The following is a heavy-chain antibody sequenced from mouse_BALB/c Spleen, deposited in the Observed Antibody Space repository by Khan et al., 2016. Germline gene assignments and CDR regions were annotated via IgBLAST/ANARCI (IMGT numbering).Heavy chain of an antibody. CDR1: GVSLYRYS. Sequence: VQLQESGPGLVAPSQSLSITCTVSGVSLYRYSVHWVRQPPGKGLEWLGMIWGGGSTDYNSALKSRLTISKDNSKSQVFLKMNSLQTADTAMYYCARSLLWPAMDYWGQGTSVTVSS. J-gene: IGHJ4*01. V-gene: IGHV2-6-4*01. D-gene: IGHD2-10*01. CDR3: ARSLLWPAMDY. CDR2: IWGGGST.